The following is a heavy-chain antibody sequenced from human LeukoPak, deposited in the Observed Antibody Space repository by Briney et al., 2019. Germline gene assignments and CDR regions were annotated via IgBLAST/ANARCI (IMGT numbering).Heavy chain of an antibody. CDR1: GGSISSYY. CDR2: IYYSGST. Sequence: SETLSLTCTVSGGSISSYYWSWIRQPPGKGLEWIGYIYYSGSTNYNPSLKSRVTISVDTSKNQFSLKLSSVTAADTAVYYCARGRPYCSGGSCYGFYYYGMDVWGKGTTVTVSS. J-gene: IGHJ6*04. D-gene: IGHD2-15*01. V-gene: IGHV4-59*01. CDR3: ARGRPYCSGGSCYGFYYYGMDV.